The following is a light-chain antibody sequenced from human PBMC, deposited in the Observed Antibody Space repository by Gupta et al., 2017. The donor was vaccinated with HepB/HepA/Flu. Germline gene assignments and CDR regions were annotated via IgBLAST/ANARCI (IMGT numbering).Light chain of an antibody. CDR3: QQDNSSSYT. Sequence: DIQMTQSPSTLSASVGDRVTITCRASQSISSWLAWYQQKPGKAPKPLIYKASSLESGVPSRFSGSGSGTEFTLTISSLQPDDFATYYCQQDNSSSYTFGEGTKMEIK. J-gene: IGKJ2*01. CDR1: QSISSW. V-gene: IGKV1-5*03. CDR2: KAS.